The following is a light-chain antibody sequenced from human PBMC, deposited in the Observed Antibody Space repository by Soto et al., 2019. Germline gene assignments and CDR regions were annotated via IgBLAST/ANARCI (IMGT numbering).Light chain of an antibody. Sequence: SVLTQPASVSGTPGQSITISCTGSNSDVGIYDFVSWYQHHPGRAPKLIVSEVSHRPSGVSNRFSCSKSGNTASLTISVLQSEDEADYYCISYTSDDVRYVFGTGTKV. CDR2: EVS. CDR3: ISYTSDDVRYV. J-gene: IGLJ1*01. V-gene: IGLV2-14*01. CDR1: NSDVGIYDF.